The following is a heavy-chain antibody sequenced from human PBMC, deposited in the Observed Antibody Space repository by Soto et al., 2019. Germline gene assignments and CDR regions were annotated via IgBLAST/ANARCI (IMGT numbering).Heavy chain of an antibody. J-gene: IGHJ6*02. Sequence: QMQLVQSGAEVKKPGASVKVSCKASGYTFTSYQMNWVRQAPGQGLEWMGLINPSGGRITYAPRFQGRVMVTRDTSTNTVYMELRSLRSEDTAVYYCARDGPPTTTGVGPSYTMDVWGQGTTVTVS. CDR1: GYTFTSYQ. CDR2: INPSGGRI. D-gene: IGHD3-3*01. CDR3: ARDGPPTTTGVGPSYTMDV. V-gene: IGHV1-46*01.